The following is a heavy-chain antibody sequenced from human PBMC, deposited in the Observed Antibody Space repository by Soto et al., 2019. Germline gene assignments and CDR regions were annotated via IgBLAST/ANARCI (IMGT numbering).Heavy chain of an antibody. CDR3: ARDGIGYCSRPSCAIDY. V-gene: IGHV1-3*01. CDR1: GYTFTSYA. D-gene: IGHD2-2*01. CDR2: INAGNGNT. Sequence: ASVKVSCKASGYTFTSYAMHWVRQAPGQRLEWMGWINAGNGNTKYSQKFQGRVTITRDTSASTAYMELSSLRSEDTAVYYCARDGIGYCSRPSCAIDYWGQGTLVTVSS. J-gene: IGHJ4*02.